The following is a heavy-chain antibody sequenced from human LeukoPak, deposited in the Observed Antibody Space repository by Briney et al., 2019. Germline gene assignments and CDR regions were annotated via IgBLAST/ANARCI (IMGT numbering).Heavy chain of an antibody. CDR2: MNPNSGNT. CDR1: GYTFTSYD. D-gene: IGHD1-1*01. J-gene: IGHJ4*01. CDR3: ATVSF. Sequence: ASVKVSCKASGYTFTSYDINWVRQATGQGLEWMGWMNPNSGNTGYAQKFQGRVTMTEDTSTDTAYMELSSLRSEDTAVYFCATVSFWGQGTLVTVSS. V-gene: IGHV1-8*01.